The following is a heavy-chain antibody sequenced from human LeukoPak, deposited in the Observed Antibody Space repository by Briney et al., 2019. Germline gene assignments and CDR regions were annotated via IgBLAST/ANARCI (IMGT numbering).Heavy chain of an antibody. CDR3: ARADNYGSILDY. J-gene: IGHJ4*02. V-gene: IGHV3-7*04. CDR1: GFTFSNYW. D-gene: IGHD3-10*01. CDR2: IDQDGSTE. Sequence: GGALRLSCAASGFTFSNYWMSWVRQSPGRGLEWVANIDQDGSTEYYVDSVGGRFTVSRDNAKNSVYLQIDSLRAEDTAVYYCARADNYGSILDYWGRGTLVTVSS.